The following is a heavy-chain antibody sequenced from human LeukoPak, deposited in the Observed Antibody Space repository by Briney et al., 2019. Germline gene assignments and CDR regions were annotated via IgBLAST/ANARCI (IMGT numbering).Heavy chain of an antibody. CDR1: GLTFSSYN. D-gene: IGHD4-17*01. CDR2: ISGSGGST. V-gene: IGHV3-23*01. CDR3: ANAGDPEYYYYYMDV. Sequence: PGGSLRLSCVASGLTFSSYNMNCVRQAPGKGLEWVSAISGSGGSTYYADSVKGRFTISRDNSKNTLYLQMNSLRAEDTAVYYCANAGDPEYYYYYMDVWGKGTTVTISS. J-gene: IGHJ6*03.